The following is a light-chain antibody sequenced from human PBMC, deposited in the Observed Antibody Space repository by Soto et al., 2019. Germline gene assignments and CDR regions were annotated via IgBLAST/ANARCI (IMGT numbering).Light chain of an antibody. V-gene: IGKV1-13*02. J-gene: IGKJ1*01. CDR3: QQYNSYSPWT. CDR2: HAS. CDR1: QGISSA. Sequence: AIQLTQSPSSLSASVGDRVTITCRASQGISSALAWYQQKLGKPPKLLIYHASNLESGVPSRFSGSGSGTEFTLTISSLQPDDFATYYCQQYNSYSPWTFGQGTKVDIK.